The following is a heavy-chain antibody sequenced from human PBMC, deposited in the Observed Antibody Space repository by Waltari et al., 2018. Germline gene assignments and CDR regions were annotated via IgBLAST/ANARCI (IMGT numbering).Heavy chain of an antibody. Sequence: QVQLQESGPGLVKPLETLSLTCSVSGGSIRSYYWSWIRQPAGKGLEWIGHIFTSGITKYNPALKSRVTSSVETSKNQFSLKLTSVTAADTAVYYCARESGDYSPFDNWGQGTLVTVSS. J-gene: IGHJ4*02. V-gene: IGHV4-4*07. D-gene: IGHD4-17*01. CDR3: ARESGDYSPFDN. CDR2: IFTSGIT. CDR1: GGSIRSYY.